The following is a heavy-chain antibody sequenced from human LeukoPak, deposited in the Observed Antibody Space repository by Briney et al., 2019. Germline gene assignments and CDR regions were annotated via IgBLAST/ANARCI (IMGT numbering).Heavy chain of an antibody. D-gene: IGHD2/OR15-2a*01. V-gene: IGHV3-23*01. CDR2: ISADAKQT. CDR3: ARRTSSNFDY. CDR1: GFTLNNYA. Sequence: GGSLRLSCAATGFTLNNYAMSWVRQAPGKGLEWVALISADAKQTHYADLVKGRFTISRDISKNILYLQMNSLRAEDTAVYYCARRTSSNFDYWGQGTLVTVSS. J-gene: IGHJ4*02.